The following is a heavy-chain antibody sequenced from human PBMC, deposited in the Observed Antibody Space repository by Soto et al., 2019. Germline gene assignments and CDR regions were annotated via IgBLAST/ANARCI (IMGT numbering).Heavy chain of an antibody. J-gene: IGHJ5*02. CDR1: GGSFSGYY. V-gene: IGHV4-34*01. CDR2: INHSGST. Sequence: PSETLSLTCAVYGGSFSGYYWSWIRQPPGKGLEWIGEINHSGSTNYNPSLKSRVTISVDTSKNQFSLKLSSVTAADTAVYYCASSFKFRNNWFDPWGQGTLVTVSS. CDR3: ASSFKFRNNWFDP.